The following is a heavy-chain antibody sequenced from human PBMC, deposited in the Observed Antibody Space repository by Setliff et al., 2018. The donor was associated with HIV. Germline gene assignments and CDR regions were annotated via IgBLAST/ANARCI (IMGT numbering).Heavy chain of an antibody. CDR1: AFTFSDYW. V-gene: IGHV3-7*01. CDR2: IKDDGSEK. J-gene: IGHJ6*02. Sequence: GSLRLSCRASAFTFSDYWMTWVRQAPGRGLEWVANIKDDGSEKKYLDSVKGRFTIFRDNARNSLYLQMPSLRAEDTGVYYCARSPQVTIFGIKIKPPGGPDLWGQGTTVTVSS. D-gene: IGHD3-3*01. CDR3: ARSPQVTIFGIKIKPPGGPDL.